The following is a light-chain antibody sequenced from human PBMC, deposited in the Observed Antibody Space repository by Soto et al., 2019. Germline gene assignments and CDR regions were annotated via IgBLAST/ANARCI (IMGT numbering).Light chain of an antibody. CDR2: DVS. CDR3: SSYTSSSIRV. Sequence: QSALTQPASVSGSPGQSMTISCTGTSSDVGGYNYVSWYQQHPGKAPKLMIYDVSNRPSGVSNRFSGSKSGNTASLTISGLQAEDEADYYCSSYTSSSIRVFGTGTKLTVL. J-gene: IGLJ1*01. CDR1: SSDVGGYNY. V-gene: IGLV2-14*01.